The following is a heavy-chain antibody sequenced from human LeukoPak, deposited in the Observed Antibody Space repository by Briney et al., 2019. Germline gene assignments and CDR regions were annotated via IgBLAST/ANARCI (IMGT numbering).Heavy chain of an antibody. CDR3: ARVGSSGSFDY. Sequence: SETLSLTCTVSGGSISSYHWSWIRQPPGKGLEWIGYIYYSGSTNYNPSLKSRVTISVDTSKNQFSLKLSSVTAADTAVYYCARVGSSGSFDYWGQGTLVTVSS. CDR2: IYYSGST. V-gene: IGHV4-59*01. D-gene: IGHD3-22*01. J-gene: IGHJ4*02. CDR1: GGSISSYH.